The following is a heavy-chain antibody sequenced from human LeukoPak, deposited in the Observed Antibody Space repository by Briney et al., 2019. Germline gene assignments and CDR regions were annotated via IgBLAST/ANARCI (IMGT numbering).Heavy chain of an antibody. CDR3: GRGHPGAQLLPTPLDV. CDR2: IIPIFGTA. D-gene: IGHD6-6*01. Sequence: SVKVSCKASGGTFISYAISWVRQAPGQGREWMGGIIPIFGTASYAQKFQGRVTITTDEYTSTAYMGVSRLRYEDTDVYYCGRGHPGAQLLPTPLDVWGKGTTVTVSS. V-gene: IGHV1-69*05. J-gene: IGHJ6*04. CDR1: GGTFISYA.